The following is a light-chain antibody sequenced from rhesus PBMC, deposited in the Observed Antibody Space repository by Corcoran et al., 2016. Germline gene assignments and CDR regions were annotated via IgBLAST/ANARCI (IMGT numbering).Light chain of an antibody. CDR3: QQYSSRPLT. CDR1: QGIGSW. V-gene: IGKV1-22*01. Sequence: DIQMTQSPSSLSASVGDTVTITCRASQGIGSWLAWYQQKPGKAPKLLIYKASSLQSGVPSRFSGSGSGTDFILTISSLQSEDFATYYCQQYSSRPLTFGGGTKVELK. CDR2: KAS. J-gene: IGKJ4*01.